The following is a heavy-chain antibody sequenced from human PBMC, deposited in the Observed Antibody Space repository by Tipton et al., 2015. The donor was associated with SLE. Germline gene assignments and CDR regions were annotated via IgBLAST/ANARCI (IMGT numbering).Heavy chain of an antibody. D-gene: IGHD1-26*01. Sequence: SLRLSCAASGFTFSSHWMHWVRQAPGKGLEWVAFIRYDGSNKYYADSVKGRFTISRDNSKNTLYLQMNSLRAEDTAVYYCAKDLGRMGAEYFRHWGQGTLVTVSS. V-gene: IGHV3-30*02. CDR1: GFTFSSHW. CDR2: IRYDGSNK. CDR3: AKDLGRMGAEYFRH. J-gene: IGHJ1*01.